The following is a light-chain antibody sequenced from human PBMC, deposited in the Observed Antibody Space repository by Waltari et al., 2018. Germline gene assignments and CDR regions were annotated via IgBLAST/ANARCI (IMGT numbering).Light chain of an antibody. CDR1: ALPKQY. CDR3: LSADSSGTSKG. J-gene: IGLJ3*02. CDR2: KDT. Sequence: SYELTQPPSVSVSPGQTARITCSGDALPKQYAFWYQQKPGQAPVLIIDKDTQRPSGIPGRFSGSSSGTTVTMTISGVQAEDEADYYCLSADSSGTSKGFGGGTKLTVL. V-gene: IGLV3-25*03.